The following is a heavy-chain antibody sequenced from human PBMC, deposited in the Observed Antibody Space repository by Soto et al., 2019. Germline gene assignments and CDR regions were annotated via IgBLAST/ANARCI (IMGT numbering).Heavy chain of an antibody. CDR1: GGSISSYY. D-gene: IGHD1-1*01. J-gene: IGHJ6*02. CDR3: ARVPHASPRTGVYYYYGMDV. Sequence: LSLTCTVSGGSISSYYWSWIRQPPGKGLEWIGYIYYSGSTNYNPSLKSRVTISVDTSKNQFSLKLSSVTAADTAVYYCARVPHASPRTGVYYYYGMDVWGQGTTVTVSS. V-gene: IGHV4-59*01. CDR2: IYYSGST.